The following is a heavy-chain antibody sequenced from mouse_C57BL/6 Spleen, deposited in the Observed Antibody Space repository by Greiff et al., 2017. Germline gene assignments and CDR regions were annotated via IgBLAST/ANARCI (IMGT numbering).Heavy chain of an antibody. V-gene: IGHV1-62-2*01. CDR3: ARHEEGAYYSNYDAMDY. D-gene: IGHD2-5*01. Sequence: VQLQQSGAELVKPGASVKLSCKASGYTFTEYTIHWVKQRSGQGLEWIGWFYPGSGSIKYNEKFKDKATLTADKSSSTVYMELSRLTSEDSAVYFCARHEEGAYYSNYDAMDYWGQGTSVTVSS. CDR2: FYPGSGSI. CDR1: GYTFTEYT. J-gene: IGHJ4*01.